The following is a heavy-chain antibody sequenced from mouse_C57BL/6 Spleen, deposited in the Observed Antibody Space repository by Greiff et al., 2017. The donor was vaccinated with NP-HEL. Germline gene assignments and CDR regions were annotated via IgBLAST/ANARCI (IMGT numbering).Heavy chain of an antibody. V-gene: IGHV1-42*01. J-gene: IGHJ2*01. CDR2: INPSTGGT. Sequence: VQLQQSGPELVKPGASVKISCKASGYSFTGYYMNWVKQSPEKSLEWIGEINPSTGGTTYNQKFKAKATLTVDKSSSTAYMQLKSLTSEDSAVYYCARRYYGYFDYWGQGTTLTVSS. CDR3: ARRYYGYFDY. D-gene: IGHD1-1*01. CDR1: GYSFTGYY.